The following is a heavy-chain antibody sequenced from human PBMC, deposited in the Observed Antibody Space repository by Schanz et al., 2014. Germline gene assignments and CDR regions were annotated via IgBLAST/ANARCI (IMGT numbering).Heavy chain of an antibody. CDR2: ISPYTGNT. CDR1: GYTFSDYG. Sequence: QVQLVQSGDEVKKPGASVKVSCKTSGYTFSDYGITWVRQAPGQGLEWVGWISPYTGNTHYFDKMEGRVTMTTDTSTSTVYMELSRVTYEDTAVYYCARDDRAYYYGMDVWGQGTTVTVSS. J-gene: IGHJ6*02. D-gene: IGHD3-22*01. CDR3: ARDDRAYYYGMDV. V-gene: IGHV1-18*01.